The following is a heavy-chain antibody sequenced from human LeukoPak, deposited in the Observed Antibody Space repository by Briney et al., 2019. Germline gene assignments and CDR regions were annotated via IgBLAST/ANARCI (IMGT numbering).Heavy chain of an antibody. D-gene: IGHD2-2*02. CDR2: INHSGST. CDR3: ARLGGRYCSSTSCYTDY. J-gene: IGHJ4*02. CDR1: GFTFSSYW. V-gene: IGHV4-34*01. Sequence: GSLRLSCAASGFTFSSYWMSWIRQPPGKGLEWIGEINHSGSTNYNPSLKSRVTISVDTSKNQFSLKLSSVTAADTAVYYCARLGGRYCSSTSCYTDYWGQGTLVTVSS.